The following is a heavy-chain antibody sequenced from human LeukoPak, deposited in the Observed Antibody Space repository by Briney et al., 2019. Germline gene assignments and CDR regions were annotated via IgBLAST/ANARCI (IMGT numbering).Heavy chain of an antibody. CDR1: GFTFSSCA. CDR2: IPYDGSNK. V-gene: IGHV3-30*04. CDR3: AREDGTVTAFDY. Sequence: GGSLRLSCAASGFTFSSCAMHWVRQAPGKGLEWVAVIPYDGSNKYYADSVKGRFTISRDDSKNTLYLQMNSLRAEDTAVYYCAREDGTVTAFDYWGQGTLVTVSS. J-gene: IGHJ4*02. D-gene: IGHD2-21*02.